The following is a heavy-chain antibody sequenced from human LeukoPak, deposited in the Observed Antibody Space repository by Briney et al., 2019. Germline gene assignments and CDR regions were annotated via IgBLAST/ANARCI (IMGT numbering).Heavy chain of an antibody. D-gene: IGHD2-2*02. CDR1: GGSISNRSYY. CDR3: ARGCVTSCYKH. J-gene: IGHJ1*01. CDR2: ISDSGNT. Sequence: KASETLSLTCTVSGGSISNRSYYWGWIRQPPGKGLEWIGKISDSGNTHYSPSLRSRVTISIDTSKNQFSLKLSSVTAADTAVYYCARGCVTSCYKHWGQGTLVTVSS. V-gene: IGHV4-39*01.